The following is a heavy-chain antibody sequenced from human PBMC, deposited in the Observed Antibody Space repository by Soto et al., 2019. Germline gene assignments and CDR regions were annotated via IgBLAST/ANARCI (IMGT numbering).Heavy chain of an antibody. CDR3: ARSSSYYFIDDY. V-gene: IGHV1-3*01. D-gene: IGHD3-22*01. CDR2: INAGNGDT. J-gene: IGHJ4*02. CDR1: GYTFTSYA. Sequence: ASVKVSCKASGYTFTSYAMHWVRQAPGQRLEWMGWINAGNGDTKYSQEFQGRVTITRDTSASTAYMELNSLRSEDTAVYYCARSSSYYFIDDYWGQGALVTVSS.